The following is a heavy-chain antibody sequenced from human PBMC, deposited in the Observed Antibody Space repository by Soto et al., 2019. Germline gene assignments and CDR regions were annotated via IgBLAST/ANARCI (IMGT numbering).Heavy chain of an antibody. V-gene: IGHV3-23*01. D-gene: IGHD3-9*01. CDR3: AKGGQYGLLAGYFYY. CDR1: GFTLRNYA. CDR2: ISDSGGTT. J-gene: IGHJ4*02. Sequence: RRLSCAAAGFTLRNYAMTWVRQAPGKGLEWVSTISDSGGTTYYADSVKGRFTISRDNSESTLYLQMNNLRPEDTGIYYCAKGGQYGLLAGYFYYWGQGTLVTVSS.